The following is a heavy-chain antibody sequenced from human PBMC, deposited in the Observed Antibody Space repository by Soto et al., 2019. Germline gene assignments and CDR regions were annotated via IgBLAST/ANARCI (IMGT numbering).Heavy chain of an antibody. V-gene: IGHV1-3*01. CDR2: INAGNGNT. D-gene: IGHD1-26*01. CDR3: AREGAAYYYYRMDV. Sequence: ASVKVSCKASGYTFTSYAMHWVHQAPGQRLEWMGWINAGNGNTKYSQKFQGRVTITRDESTSTAYMELSSLRSEDTAVYYCAREGAAYYYYRMDVWGQGTTVTVSS. J-gene: IGHJ6*02. CDR1: GYTFTSYA.